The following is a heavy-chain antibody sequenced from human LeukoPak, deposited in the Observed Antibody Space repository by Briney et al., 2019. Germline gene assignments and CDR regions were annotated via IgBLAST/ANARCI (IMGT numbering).Heavy chain of an antibody. V-gene: IGHV3-7*01. Sequence: GGSLRLSCAASGFTFSNYRMSWVRQAPGKGLEWVASIKQDGSEKDYVDSVKGRFTISRDNAKNSLYLQMNSLRAEDTAIYYCARTSSSWYTDYFDYWGQGTLVTVSS. CDR1: GFTFSNYR. CDR3: ARTSSSWYTDYFDY. CDR2: IKQDGSEK. J-gene: IGHJ4*02. D-gene: IGHD6-13*01.